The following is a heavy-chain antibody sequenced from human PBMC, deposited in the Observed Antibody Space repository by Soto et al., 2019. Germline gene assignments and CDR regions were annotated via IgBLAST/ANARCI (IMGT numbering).Heavy chain of an antibody. CDR3: ARALIGTLDY. D-gene: IGHD1-7*01. Sequence: SETLSLTCTVSGYYIGSGFYWGWIRQAPGKGLEWIGTIYYTGTTYYNPSLKSRLTMSVDTSNNQFSLKLKSVTAADTAVYYCARALIGTLDYWGQGALVTVS. V-gene: IGHV4-38-2*02. CDR2: IYYTGTT. CDR1: GYYIGSGFY. J-gene: IGHJ4*02.